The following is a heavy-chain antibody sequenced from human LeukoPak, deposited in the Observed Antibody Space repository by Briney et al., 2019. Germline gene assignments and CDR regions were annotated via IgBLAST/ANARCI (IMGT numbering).Heavy chain of an antibody. Sequence: SETLSLTCTVSGGSISSSSYYWGWIRQPPGKGLEWIGSIYYSGSTYYNPSLKGRVTISVDTSKNQFSLKLSSVTAADTAVYYCARRYYDFWSGYGSWFDPWGQGTLVTVSS. CDR2: IYYSGST. J-gene: IGHJ5*02. CDR1: GGSISSSSYY. CDR3: ARRYYDFWSGYGSWFDP. V-gene: IGHV4-39*01. D-gene: IGHD3-3*01.